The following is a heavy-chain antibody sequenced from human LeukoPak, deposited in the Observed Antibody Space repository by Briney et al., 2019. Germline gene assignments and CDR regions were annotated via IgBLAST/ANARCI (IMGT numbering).Heavy chain of an antibody. CDR2: INPNSGGT. J-gene: IGHJ5*02. Sequence: GASVKVSCKASGYTFTGYYMHWVRQAPGQGLEWMGWINPNSGGTNYAQKFQGRVTMTRDTSISTAYMELSRLRSDDTAVYYCARARKGGSGSYFDPWGQGTLVTVSS. D-gene: IGHD3-10*01. V-gene: IGHV1-2*02. CDR1: GYTFTGYY. CDR3: ARARKGGSGSYFDP.